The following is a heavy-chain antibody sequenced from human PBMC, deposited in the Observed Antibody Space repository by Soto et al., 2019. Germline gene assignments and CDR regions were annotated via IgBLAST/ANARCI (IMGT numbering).Heavy chain of an antibody. CDR3: ARGINYYDSGDDAFDI. CDR1: GYTFTSYD. CDR2: MNPNSGNT. V-gene: IGHV1-8*01. D-gene: IGHD3-10*01. Sequence: QVQLVQSGAEVKKPGASVKVSCKASGYTFTSYDINWVRQATGQGLEWMGWMNPNSGNTGYAQKFQGRVTMTRNTCISTAYMELSSLRSEDTAGYYCARGINYYDSGDDAFDIWGQGTMVTVSS. J-gene: IGHJ3*02.